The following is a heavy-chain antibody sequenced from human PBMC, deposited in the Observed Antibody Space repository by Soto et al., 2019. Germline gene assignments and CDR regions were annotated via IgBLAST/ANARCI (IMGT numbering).Heavy chain of an antibody. Sequence: QVQLQQWGAGLLKPSETLSLTCAVYGGSFSGYYWSWIRQPPGKGLEWIGEINHSGSTNYNPSLKSRVTISVDTSKNQFSLQLSSVTAAGTAVYYCARGDCYCSGGSCYSHYYWGQGTLVTVSS. D-gene: IGHD2-15*01. V-gene: IGHV4-34*01. CDR3: ARGDCYCSGGSCYSHYY. J-gene: IGHJ4*02. CDR2: INHSGST. CDR1: GGSFSGYY.